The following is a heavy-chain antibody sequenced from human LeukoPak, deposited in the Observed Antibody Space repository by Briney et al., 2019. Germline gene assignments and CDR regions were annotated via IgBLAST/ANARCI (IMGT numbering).Heavy chain of an antibody. Sequence: GGSLRLSCAASGFTFSSYAMSWVRQAPGKGLEWVSAISGSGGSTYYADSVKGRFTISRDNSRNTLYLQMNSLRAEDTAVYYCAKVPLGGGLFHDYWGQGTLVTVSS. CDR3: AKVPLGGGLFHDY. CDR1: GFTFSSYA. V-gene: IGHV3-23*01. D-gene: IGHD3-22*01. CDR2: ISGSGGST. J-gene: IGHJ4*02.